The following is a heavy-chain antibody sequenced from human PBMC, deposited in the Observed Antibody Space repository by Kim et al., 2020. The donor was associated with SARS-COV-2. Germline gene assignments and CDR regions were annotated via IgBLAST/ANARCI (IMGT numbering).Heavy chain of an antibody. CDR3: ARGYQLLSWFDP. J-gene: IGHJ5*02. Sequence: ATSGKGRFTISGDNAKDSLYLQMNSRRAVDTAVYYCARGYQLLSWFDPWGQGTLVTVSS. V-gene: IGHV3-11*01. D-gene: IGHD2-2*01.